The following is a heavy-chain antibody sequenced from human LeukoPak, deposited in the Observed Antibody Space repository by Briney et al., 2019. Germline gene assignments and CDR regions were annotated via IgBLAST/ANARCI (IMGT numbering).Heavy chain of an antibody. D-gene: IGHD5-18*01. J-gene: IGHJ4*02. Sequence: SRTLSLTCTVSGGSISSGTDYWSWIRQHPGKGLEWIGYISYSGSTYYNPCLKTRLTISVDTSKNQFSLKLDSVTAADTAIYYCTRADTATVFDFWGRGTLVTVSS. CDR1: GGSISSGTDY. CDR2: ISYSGST. V-gene: IGHV4-31*03. CDR3: TRADTATVFDF.